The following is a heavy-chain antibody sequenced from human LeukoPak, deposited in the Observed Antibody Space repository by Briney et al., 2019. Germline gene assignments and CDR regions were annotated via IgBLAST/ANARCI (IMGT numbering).Heavy chain of an antibody. Sequence: GGSLRLSCAASGFTFSSYGMHWVRQAPGKGLEWVAVISYDGSNKYYADSVKGRFTISRDNSKNTLYLQMNSLRAEDTAVYYCARGGISVRGINYWGQGTLVTVSS. V-gene: IGHV3-30*04. CDR1: GFTFSSYG. J-gene: IGHJ4*02. D-gene: IGHD3-10*01. CDR2: ISYDGSNK. CDR3: ARGGISVRGINY.